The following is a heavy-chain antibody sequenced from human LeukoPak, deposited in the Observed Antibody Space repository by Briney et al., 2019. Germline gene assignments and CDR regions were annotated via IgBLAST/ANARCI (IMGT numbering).Heavy chain of an antibody. CDR2: ITASGSTT. V-gene: IGHV3-23*01. J-gene: IGHJ4*02. Sequence: PGGSLRLSCVASAFNFRIYAMNWARLAPGKGLEWVSGITASGSTTYYADSVKGRFTISRDNSKNMVYLQMTALRAGDTAVYYCAKATSTPPVSGSGTVVRQGLHLFDFWGRGTLVTVSS. CDR1: AFNFRIYA. CDR3: AKATSTPPVSGSGTVVRQGLHLFDF. D-gene: IGHD3-10*01.